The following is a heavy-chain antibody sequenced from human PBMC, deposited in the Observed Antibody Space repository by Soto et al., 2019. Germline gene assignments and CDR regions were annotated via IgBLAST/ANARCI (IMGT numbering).Heavy chain of an antibody. CDR3: ARDHGGEFLKGSGMDV. V-gene: IGHV4-59*01. CDR1: GDSISRYY. J-gene: IGHJ6*02. CDR2: IYYSGET. Sequence: QVQLQESGPELVKPSETLSLTCTVSGDSISRYYWSWIRLSPGKGLEWIGYIYYSGETNYNPSVKSRVTISVDRTKNQFSLKLSSVTAADTAVYYCARDHGGEFLKGSGMDVWGQGTTVTVSS. D-gene: IGHD3-10*01.